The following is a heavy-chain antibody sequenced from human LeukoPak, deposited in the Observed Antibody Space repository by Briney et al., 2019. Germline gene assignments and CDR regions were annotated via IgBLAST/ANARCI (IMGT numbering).Heavy chain of an antibody. D-gene: IGHD6-13*01. CDR1: GYTFTNYG. J-gene: IGHJ5*02. CDR3: ARDVAFYGSSWHNWFDP. Sequence: ASEKVSCKASGYTFTNYGISWVRQAPGQGLEWMGLISAYNGNTNYAQKLQGRVTMTTDTSTNTAYMELRSLGSDDTAVYYCARDVAFYGSSWHNWFDPWGQGTLVTVSS. CDR2: ISAYNGNT. V-gene: IGHV1-18*01.